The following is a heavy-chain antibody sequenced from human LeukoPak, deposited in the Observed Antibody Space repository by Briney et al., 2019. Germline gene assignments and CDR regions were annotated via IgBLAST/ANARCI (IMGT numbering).Heavy chain of an antibody. CDR2: IRRKAYRGTT. D-gene: IGHD5-18*01. CDR3: SRGLIQLWLYYGMDV. CDR1: GFTPGDHA. V-gene: IGHV3-49*04. Sequence: QSGRSLRLSCTVSGFTPGDHAMGCVRQAAGKGREWVGFIRRKAYRGTTGYAASVKSRFTISRDDSKSIAYLQINSLETEDTVLYYCSRGLIQLWLYYGMDVWGQGTTVIVFS. J-gene: IGHJ6*02.